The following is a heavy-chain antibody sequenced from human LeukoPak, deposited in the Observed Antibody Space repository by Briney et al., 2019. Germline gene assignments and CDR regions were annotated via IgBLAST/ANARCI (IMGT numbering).Heavy chain of an antibody. CDR1: GYSISSGYY. Sequence: SETLSLTCAVSGYSISSGYYWDWIRQPPGKGLEWIGHVYDSGSTNYNPSLSSRVTISLDTSKNQFSLKLTSVTAADTAVYYCARLSGKWTWGQGTLVTVSS. V-gene: IGHV4-38-2*01. CDR3: ARLSGKWT. D-gene: IGHD1-26*01. J-gene: IGHJ5*02. CDR2: VYDSGST.